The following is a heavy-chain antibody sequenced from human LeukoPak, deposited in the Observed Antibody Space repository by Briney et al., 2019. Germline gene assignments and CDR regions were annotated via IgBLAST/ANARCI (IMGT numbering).Heavy chain of an antibody. J-gene: IGHJ3*02. V-gene: IGHV4-39*07. CDR1: GDSISSSRYY. CDR2: VYYSGST. Sequence: SETLSLTCDVSGDSISSSRYYWGWIRQPPGKGLEWIASVYYSGSTYYNPSLKSRVTMSVDTSKNHFSLKLSSVTAADTAVYYCATPRYNWNDVGAFDIWGQGTMVTVSS. CDR3: ATPRYNWNDVGAFDI. D-gene: IGHD1-1*01.